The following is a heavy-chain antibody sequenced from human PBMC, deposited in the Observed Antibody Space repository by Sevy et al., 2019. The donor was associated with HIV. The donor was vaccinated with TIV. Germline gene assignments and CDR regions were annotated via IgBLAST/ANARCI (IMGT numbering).Heavy chain of an antibody. Sequence: SETLSLTCTVSGGSISSYYWSWIRQPPGKGLEWIGYIYYSGSTNYNPSLKSRVTISVDTSKKQFSLKLSSVTAADTAVYYCARDMGSRGYLVGAFDIWGQGTMVTVSS. V-gene: IGHV4-59*01. CDR3: ARDMGSRGYLVGAFDI. CDR2: IYYSGST. J-gene: IGHJ3*02. D-gene: IGHD3-22*01. CDR1: GGSISSYY.